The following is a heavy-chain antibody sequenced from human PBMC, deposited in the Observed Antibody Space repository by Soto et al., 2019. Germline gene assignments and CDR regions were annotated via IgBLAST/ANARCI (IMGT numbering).Heavy chain of an antibody. CDR1: GYTFTGYY. J-gene: IGHJ3*02. D-gene: IGHD3-22*01. V-gene: IGHV1-18*04. CDR3: ARDMSYYYDSSGPAFDI. CDR2: ISGYNGDT. Sequence: ASVKVSCKASGYTFTGYYMHWVRQAPGQGLEWMGWISGYNGDTNYAQKLQGRVTMTTDTSTSTAYMELRSLRSDDTAVYYCARDMSYYYDSSGPAFDIWGQGTMVTVSS.